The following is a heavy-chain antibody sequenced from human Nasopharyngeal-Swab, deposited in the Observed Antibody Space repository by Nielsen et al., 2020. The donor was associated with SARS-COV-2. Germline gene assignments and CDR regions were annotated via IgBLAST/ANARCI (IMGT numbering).Heavy chain of an antibody. V-gene: IGHV1-46*01. D-gene: IGHD3-16*02. CDR2: INPSGGST. J-gene: IGHJ4*02. Sequence: ASVKVSCKASGYTFTGYYMHWVRQAPGQGLEWMGIINPSGGSTRYAQKFQGRVTMTRDTSTSTVYMELSSLRSEDTAVYYCARGYDYVWGSYRYTRRYFDYWGQGTLVTVSS. CDR1: GYTFTGYY. CDR3: ARGYDYVWGSYRYTRRYFDY.